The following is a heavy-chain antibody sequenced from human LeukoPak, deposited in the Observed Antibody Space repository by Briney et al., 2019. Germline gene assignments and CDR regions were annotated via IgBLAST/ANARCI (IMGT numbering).Heavy chain of an antibody. CDR3: ARVVGYSSGFIDY. J-gene: IGHJ4*02. D-gene: IGHD6-19*01. Sequence: GASVKVSCKASGYTFTSYGISWVRQAPGQGLEWMGWISAYNGNTNYAQKLQGRVTMTTDTSTSTACMELRSLRSDDTAVYYCARVVGYSSGFIDYWGQGTLVTVSS. V-gene: IGHV1-18*01. CDR1: GYTFTSYG. CDR2: ISAYNGNT.